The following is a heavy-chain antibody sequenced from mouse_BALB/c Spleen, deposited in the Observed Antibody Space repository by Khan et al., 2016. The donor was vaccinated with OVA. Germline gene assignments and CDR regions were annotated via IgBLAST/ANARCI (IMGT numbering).Heavy chain of an antibody. CDR1: GFNIKDYY. CDR3: ARSGYSAWFAY. CDR2: IDPENGET. J-gene: IGHJ3*01. V-gene: IGHV14-1*02. Sequence: VQLKQSGAELVRPGALVKLSCKASGFNIKDYYIHWVKQRPEQGLEWIGWIDPENGETVYDPKFQGKAIITADTSSNTAYLHLSSLTSEDTAVYYCARSGYSAWFAYWGQGVLVTVSS.